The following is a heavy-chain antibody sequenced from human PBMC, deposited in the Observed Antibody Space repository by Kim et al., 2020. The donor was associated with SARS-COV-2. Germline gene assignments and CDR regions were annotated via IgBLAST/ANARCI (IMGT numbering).Heavy chain of an antibody. CDR1: GFTFSSYA. Sequence: GGSLRLSCAASGFTFSSYAMSWVRQAPGKGLEWVSAISGSGGSTYYADSVKGRFTISRDNSKNTLYLQMNSLRAEDTAVYYCAKYYYDSSGYYYFDDAFDIWGQGTMVTVSS. CDR3: AKYYYDSSGYYYFDDAFDI. J-gene: IGHJ3*02. V-gene: IGHV3-23*01. D-gene: IGHD3-22*01. CDR2: ISGSGGST.